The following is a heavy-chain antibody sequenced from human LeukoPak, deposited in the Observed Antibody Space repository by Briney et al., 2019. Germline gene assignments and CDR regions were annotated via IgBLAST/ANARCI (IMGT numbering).Heavy chain of an antibody. D-gene: IGHD3-3*01. Sequence: GGSLRLSCAASGFTFSTYNMNWVRQSPGKGLEWVSSISSGDTYIYYADSVKGRFTISRDNAKNSLYLQMNSLRAEDTAVYYCARDTDDFQGLDIWGQGTRVTVSS. CDR2: ISSGDTYI. J-gene: IGHJ3*02. V-gene: IGHV3-21*01. CDR1: GFTFSTYN. CDR3: ARDTDDFQGLDI.